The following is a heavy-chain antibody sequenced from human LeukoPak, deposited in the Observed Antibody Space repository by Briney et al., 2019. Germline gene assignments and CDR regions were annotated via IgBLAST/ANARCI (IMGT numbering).Heavy chain of an antibody. CDR2: ITAYNGNP. D-gene: IGHD1-26*01. CDR1: GYTFTSSG. CDR3: ATLGDFVAFTS. J-gene: IGHJ5*02. Sequence: VASVKVSCKASGYTFTSSGISWVRQGPGHGLEWIGWITAYNGNPNYAQKLQGRVTMTPDKSTSTAYMELRSLRSDDTAVYYCATLGDFVAFTSWGQGTLVTVSS. V-gene: IGHV1-18*01.